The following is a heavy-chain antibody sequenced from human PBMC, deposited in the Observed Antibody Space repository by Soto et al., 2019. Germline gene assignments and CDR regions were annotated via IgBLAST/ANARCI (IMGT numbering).Heavy chain of an antibody. D-gene: IGHD4-4*01. CDR2: INSDGSST. V-gene: IGHV3-74*01. CDR1: GFTFSSYW. CDR3: AKDLTTVTMFGPWGFDP. J-gene: IGHJ5*02. Sequence: GGSLRLSCAASGFTFSSYWMHWVRQAPGKGLVWVSRINSDGSSTSYADSVKGRFTISRDNAKNTLYLQMNSLRAEDTAVYYCAKDLTTVTMFGPWGFDPWGQGTLVTVSS.